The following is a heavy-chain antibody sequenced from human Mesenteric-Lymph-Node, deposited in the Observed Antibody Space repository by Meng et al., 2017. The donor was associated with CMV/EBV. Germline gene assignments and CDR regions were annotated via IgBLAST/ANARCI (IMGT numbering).Heavy chain of an antibody. Sequence: GESLKISCAASGFTFSSYAMHWVRQAPGKGLEWVSSISSSSSYIYYADSVKGRFTISRDNAKNSLYLQMNSLRAEDTAVYYCARDQPRGVYDFWSGYDPYFDYWGQGTLVTVSS. CDR2: ISSSSSYI. CDR3: ARDQPRGVYDFWSGYDPYFDY. J-gene: IGHJ4*02. CDR1: GFTFSSYA. D-gene: IGHD3-3*01. V-gene: IGHV3-21*01.